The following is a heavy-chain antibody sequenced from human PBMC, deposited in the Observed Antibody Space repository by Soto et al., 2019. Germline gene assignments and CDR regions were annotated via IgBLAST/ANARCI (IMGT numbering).Heavy chain of an antibody. J-gene: IGHJ6*03. CDR1: GGSISSYY. CDR2: IYYSGST. D-gene: IGHD3-16*01. CDR3: ARRDDYVSTADYYYYMDV. V-gene: IGHV4-59*01. Sequence: SETLSLTCTVSGGSISSYYWSWIRQPPGKGLEWIGYIYYSGSTNYNPSLKSRVTISVDTSKNQFSLKLSSVTAADTAVYYCARRDDYVSTADYYYYMDVWGKGTTVTVSS.